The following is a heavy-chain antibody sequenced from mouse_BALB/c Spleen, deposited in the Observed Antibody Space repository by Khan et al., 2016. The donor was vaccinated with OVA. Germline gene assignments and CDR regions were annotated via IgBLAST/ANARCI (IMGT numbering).Heavy chain of an antibody. CDR3: TRSLVDYYAMDY. J-gene: IGHJ4*01. V-gene: IGHV5-9-3*01. D-gene: IGHD2-2*01. CDR1: GFTFSSFA. CDR2: ISTGGHYT. Sequence: EVQLQESGGGVVKPGGSLKLSCSASGFTFSSFAMSWVRQTPEKRLEWVPTISTGGHYTFYPDSVKGRFTISRDNARNTLYLQMSSLRSEDTAIYYCTRSLVDYYAMDYWGQGTSVTVSS.